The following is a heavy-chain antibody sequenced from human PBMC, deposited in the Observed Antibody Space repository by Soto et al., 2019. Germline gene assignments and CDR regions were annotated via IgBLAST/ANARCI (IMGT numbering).Heavy chain of an antibody. J-gene: IGHJ4*02. D-gene: IGHD4-17*01. V-gene: IGHV4-4*07. CDR1: GGSISNYY. Sequence: SETLSLTCTVSGGSISNYYWSWIRQPAGKGLEWIGRIYTSGSTNYNPSLKSRVTMSLDTSKNQFSLKLSSVTAADTAVYYCARDFGDYRVFDFWGQGTLVTVSS. CDR2: IYTSGST. CDR3: ARDFGDYRVFDF.